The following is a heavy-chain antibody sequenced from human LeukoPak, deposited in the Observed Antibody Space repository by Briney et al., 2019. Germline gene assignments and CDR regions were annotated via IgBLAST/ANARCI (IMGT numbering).Heavy chain of an antibody. V-gene: IGHV4-59*12. J-gene: IGHJ4*02. CDR3: ARAQYYDFWSGYYTGRHYFDY. Sequence: SETLSLTCTVSGGSISSYYWNWIRQPPGKGLEWIGYIYYSGSTNYNPSLKSRVTISLDTSKNQFSLKLSSVTAADTAVYYCARAQYYDFWSGYYTGRHYFDYWGQGTLVTVSS. CDR2: IYYSGST. D-gene: IGHD3-3*01. CDR1: GGSISSYY.